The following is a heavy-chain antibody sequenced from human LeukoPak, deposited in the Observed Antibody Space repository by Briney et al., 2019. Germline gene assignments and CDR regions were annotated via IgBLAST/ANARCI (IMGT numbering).Heavy chain of an antibody. Sequence: PGGSLRLSCATSGFTFTNYWMTWVRQAPGKGLERVANINQNGVEMYYVESVKGRFTISRDSGRNSLFLQMNSLRAEDTAVYYFARDFGSAAAIYEYWGQGTRVTVSS. CDR2: INQNGVEM. J-gene: IGHJ4*02. CDR1: GFTFTNYW. CDR3: ARDFGSAAAIYEY. D-gene: IGHD6-13*01. V-gene: IGHV3-7*01.